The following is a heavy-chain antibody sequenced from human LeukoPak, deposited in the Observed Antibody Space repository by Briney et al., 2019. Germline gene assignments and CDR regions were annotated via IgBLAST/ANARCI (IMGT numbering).Heavy chain of an antibody. CDR2: MNHNGNVN. D-gene: IGHD3-16*01. V-gene: IGHV3-7*03. CDR3: ARGGGLDV. Sequence: GGSLRLSCSASGLTFSSYSMNWARQAPGKGLEWVASMNHNGNVNYYVDSVKGRFTISRDNAKNSLYLQMSNLRAEDTAVYFCARGGGLDVWGQGATVTVSS. J-gene: IGHJ6*02. CDR1: GLTFSSYS.